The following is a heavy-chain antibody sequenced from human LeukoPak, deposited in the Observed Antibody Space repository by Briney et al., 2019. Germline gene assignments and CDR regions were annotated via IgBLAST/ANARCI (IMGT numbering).Heavy chain of an antibody. J-gene: IGHJ4*02. CDR2: TSSDLNVK. CDR3: AREGYYGSGSPPSLYFDY. CDR1: GFSLSSYG. D-gene: IGHD3-10*01. V-gene: IGHV3-30*03. Sequence: GGSLRLSCAASGFSLSSYGMHWVRQAPGKGLEWVAVTSSDLNVKLYADSVKGRFTISRDNSRSTLYLQMNSLRPEDTAIYYCAREGYYGSGSPPSLYFDYWGQGTLVTVSS.